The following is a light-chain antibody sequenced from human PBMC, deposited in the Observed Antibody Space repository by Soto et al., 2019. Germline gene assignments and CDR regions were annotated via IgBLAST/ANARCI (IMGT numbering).Light chain of an antibody. J-gene: IGKJ5*01. CDR1: QSVSSY. V-gene: IGKV3-11*01. Sequence: EIVFTQSPATLSLSPGERATLSCRVSQSVSSYLAWYQQKPGQAPRLLIYDASNRATGIPARFSGSGSGTDFTLTISSLEPEDFAVYYCQQRSNWPPFTFGQGTRLEIK. CDR2: DAS. CDR3: QQRSNWPPFT.